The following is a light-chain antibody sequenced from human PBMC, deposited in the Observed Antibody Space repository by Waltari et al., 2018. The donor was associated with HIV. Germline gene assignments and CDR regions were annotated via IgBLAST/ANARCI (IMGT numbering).Light chain of an antibody. CDR3: SSYTSTTTLD. V-gene: IGLV2-14*01. Sequence: HSALTQPASVSGSPGQSITISCTGTSSDVGGYNYVSWYQQHPGKPPKLMIYEVTKLPAGVSIRFSGSKSGNPASLTISGLQADDEADYYCSSYTSTTTLDFGAGTKVTVL. CDR1: SSDVGGYNY. J-gene: IGLJ1*01. CDR2: EVT.